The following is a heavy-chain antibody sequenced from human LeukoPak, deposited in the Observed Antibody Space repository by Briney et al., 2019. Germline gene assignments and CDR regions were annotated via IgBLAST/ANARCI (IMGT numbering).Heavy chain of an antibody. CDR3: AKGFSYFDY. J-gene: IGHJ4*02. Sequence: PGGSLRLSCTASGFTFCSYGMHWVRQAPGKGLEWVAFIRYDGSNKHYADSVKGRFTISRDNSKNTLYLQMNSLRAEDTALYYCAKGFSYFDYWGQGTLVTVSS. V-gene: IGHV3-30*02. CDR1: GFTFCSYG. CDR2: IRYDGSNK.